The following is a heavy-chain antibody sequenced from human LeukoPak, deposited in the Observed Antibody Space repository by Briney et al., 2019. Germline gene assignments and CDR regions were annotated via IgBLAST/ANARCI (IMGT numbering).Heavy chain of an antibody. CDR3: ATGLPLSITMVRGVRTNDAFDI. CDR2: FDPEDGET. CDR1: GYTLTELS. J-gene: IGHJ3*02. D-gene: IGHD3-10*01. Sequence: GASVKVSCKVSGYTLTELSMHWVRQAPGKGLEWMGGFDPEDGETTYAQKFQGRVTMTEDTSTDTAYMELSSLRSEDTAVYYCATGLPLSITMVRGVRTNDAFDIWGQGTMVTVSS. V-gene: IGHV1-24*01.